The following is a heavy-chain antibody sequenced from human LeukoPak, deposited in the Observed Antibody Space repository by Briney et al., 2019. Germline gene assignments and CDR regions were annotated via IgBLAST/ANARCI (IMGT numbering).Heavy chain of an antibody. J-gene: IGHJ5*02. V-gene: IGHV4-61*01. D-gene: IGHD3-22*01. CDR2: IYYTGGT. CDR1: GGSISSDSYF. Sequence: SETLFLTCTVSGGSISSDSYFWSWIRQPPGKEPEWIGYIYYTGGTNCKPSLESRVTISIDTSKNQFSLKLSSVTAADTAVYYCARIDGDYYDTTGYFRRWFDPWGQGTLVTVSS. CDR3: ARIDGDYYDTTGYFRRWFDP.